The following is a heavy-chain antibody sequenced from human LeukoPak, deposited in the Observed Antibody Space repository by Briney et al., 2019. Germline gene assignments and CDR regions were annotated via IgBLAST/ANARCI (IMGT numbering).Heavy chain of an antibody. Sequence: GESLKISCKGSGYSFTSYWIGWVRQMPGKGLDWMGSIYPGDSDTRYSPSFQGQVTISADKSISTAYLQWSSLKASDTAMYYCASQVNSSIAARWGQGTLVTVSS. V-gene: IGHV5-51*01. D-gene: IGHD6-6*01. CDR1: GYSFTSYW. CDR2: IYPGDSDT. J-gene: IGHJ4*02. CDR3: ASQVNSSIAAR.